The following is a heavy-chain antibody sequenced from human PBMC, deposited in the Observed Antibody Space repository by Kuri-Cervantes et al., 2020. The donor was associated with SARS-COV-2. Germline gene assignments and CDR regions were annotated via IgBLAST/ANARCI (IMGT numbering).Heavy chain of an antibody. V-gene: IGHV1-69*06. CDR3: ATSLAAMITFGGVIPRQFDY. Sequence: SVKVSCKASGGTFSSYAISWVRQAPGQGLEWMGGIIPIFGTANYAQKFQGRVTITADKSTSTAYMELSSLRSEDTAVYYCATSLAAMITFGGVIPRQFDYWGQGTLVTAPQ. J-gene: IGHJ4*02. CDR2: IIPIFGTA. CDR1: GGTFSSYA. D-gene: IGHD3-16*02.